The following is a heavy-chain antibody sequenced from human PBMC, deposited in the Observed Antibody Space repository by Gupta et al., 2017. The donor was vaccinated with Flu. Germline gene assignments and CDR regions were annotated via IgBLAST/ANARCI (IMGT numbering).Heavy chain of an antibody. CDR1: GYTFTSYD. V-gene: IGHV1-8*01. CDR2: MNPNSGNT. CDR3: ARKAGYSSSWYGLLSKVSLEYFQH. J-gene: IGHJ1*01. Sequence: QVQLVQSGAEVKKPGASVKVSCKASGYTFTSYDINWVRPATGQGLEWMGWMNPNSGNTGYAQKFQGRVTMTRNTSISTAYMELSSLRSEDTAVYYCARKAGYSSSWYGLLSKVSLEYFQHWGQGTLVTVSS. D-gene: IGHD6-13*01.